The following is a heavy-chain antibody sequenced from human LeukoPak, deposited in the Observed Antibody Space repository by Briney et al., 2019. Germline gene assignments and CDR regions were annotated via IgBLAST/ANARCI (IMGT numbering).Heavy chain of an antibody. CDR1: GFTFSSYS. V-gene: IGHV3-21*01. Sequence: GGSLRLSCAASGFTFSSYSMNWVRQAPGKGLEWVSSISSSSSYIYYADSVKGRFTISRDNAKNSLYLQMNSLRAEDTAVYYCARGGGGYFYYFDYWGQGTLVTVSS. J-gene: IGHJ4*02. CDR2: ISSSSSYI. CDR3: ARGGGGYFYYFDY. D-gene: IGHD2-21*01.